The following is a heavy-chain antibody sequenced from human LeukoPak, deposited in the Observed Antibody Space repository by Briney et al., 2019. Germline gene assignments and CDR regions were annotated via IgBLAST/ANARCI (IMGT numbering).Heavy chain of an antibody. CDR2: IYTSGST. D-gene: IGHD6-19*01. CDR1: GGSISSYY. Sequence: SETLSLTCTVSGGSISSYYWSWIRQPAGKGLEWIGRIYTSGSTNYNPSLKSRVTMSVDTSKNQFSLKLSSVTAADTAVYYCARDQYSSGWYPDYYYYYYMDVWGKGTTVTISS. CDR3: ARDQYSSGWYPDYYYYYYMDV. V-gene: IGHV4-4*07. J-gene: IGHJ6*03.